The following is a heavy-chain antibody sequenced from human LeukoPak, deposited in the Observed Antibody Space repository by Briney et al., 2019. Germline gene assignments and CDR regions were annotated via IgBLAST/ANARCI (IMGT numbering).Heavy chain of an antibody. V-gene: IGHV4-31*03. CDR2: IYYSGST. CDR3: ARESWDCSSTSCYGGFDY. D-gene: IGHD2-2*01. J-gene: IGHJ4*02. Sequence: SQTLSPTCTVSGGSISSGGYYWSWIRQHPGKGLEWIGYIYYSGSTYYNPSLKSRVTISVDTSKNQFSLKLSSVTAADTAVYYCARESWDCSSTSCYGGFDYWGQGTLVTVSS. CDR1: GGSISSGGYY.